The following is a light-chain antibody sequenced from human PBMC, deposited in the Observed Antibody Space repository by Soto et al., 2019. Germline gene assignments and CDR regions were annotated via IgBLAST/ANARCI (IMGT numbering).Light chain of an antibody. Sequence: EIVLTQSPATLSVSPGERATPSCRASQSVRSNLAWYQQTPGPAPRLLIYGASTRATGIPARFSGSGSGTEFTLTISSLRSEDFAVYYCQEYNNLPPTCTFGQGTKVEIK. CDR3: QEYNNLPPTCT. CDR2: GAS. V-gene: IGKV3-15*01. CDR1: QSVRSN. J-gene: IGKJ1*01.